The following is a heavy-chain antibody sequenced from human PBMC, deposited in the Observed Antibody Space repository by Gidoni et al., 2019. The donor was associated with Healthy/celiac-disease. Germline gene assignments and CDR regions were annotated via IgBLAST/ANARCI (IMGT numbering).Heavy chain of an antibody. CDR2: SSSSSSYI. CDR3: ARAKEMATISDWFDP. V-gene: IGHV3-21*01. Sequence: EVQLVESGGGLVKPGGSLRLSCAASGFPFSSNSMNWVRQAPGKGLEWVSYSSSSSSYIYYADSVKGRFTISRDNAKNSLYLQMNSLRAEDTAVYYCARAKEMATISDWFDPWGQGTLVTVSS. J-gene: IGHJ5*02. CDR1: GFPFSSNS. D-gene: IGHD5-12*01.